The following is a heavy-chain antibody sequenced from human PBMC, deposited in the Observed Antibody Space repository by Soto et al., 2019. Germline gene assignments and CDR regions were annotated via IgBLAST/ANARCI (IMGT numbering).Heavy chain of an antibody. CDR3: AKIPASAIRSFHN. J-gene: IGHJ4*02. CDR2: IYHSGSA. V-gene: IGHV4-4*02. CDR1: LDSIGSSNW. D-gene: IGHD2-2*02. Sequence: SETLSLTCAVSLDSIGSSNWWSWVRQSPGKGLEWIGEIYHSGSAHYNPSLKSRVTISVDKSKNQFSLNLKSVTAADTAVYFCAKIPASAIRSFHNWGQGVLVTVSS.